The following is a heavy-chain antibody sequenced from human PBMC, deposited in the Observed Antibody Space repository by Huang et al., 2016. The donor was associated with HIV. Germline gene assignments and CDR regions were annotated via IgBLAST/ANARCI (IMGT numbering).Heavy chain of an antibody. CDR1: GFTFSTYA. D-gene: IGHD3-10*01. J-gene: IGHJ4*02. CDR3: ARDRGGSYGVYFDY. V-gene: IGHV3-30*04. Sequence: QVQLVESGGGVAQPGRSLRLSCVASGFTFSTYAMHWVRQAPGKGREGGAVTSYDGRDKYYADSVKGQFTISRDNSKNTLYLQMNSLRVEDTALYYCARDRGGSYGVYFDYWGQATLVTVSS. CDR2: TSYDGRDK.